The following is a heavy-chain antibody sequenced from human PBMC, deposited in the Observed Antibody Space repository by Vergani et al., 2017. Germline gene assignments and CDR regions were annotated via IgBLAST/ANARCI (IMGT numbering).Heavy chain of an antibody. CDR1: GFTFSSYW. CDR3: ARARLLWFGEWDYMDV. Sequence: EVQLVESGGGLVKPGGSLRLSCAASGFTFSSYWMHWVRQAPGKGLVWVSRINSDGSSTSYADSVKGRFIISRDNAKNTLYLQMNSLRAEDTAVYYCARARLLWFGEWDYMDVWGKGTTVTVSS. CDR2: INSDGSST. V-gene: IGHV3-74*02. D-gene: IGHD3-10*01. J-gene: IGHJ6*03.